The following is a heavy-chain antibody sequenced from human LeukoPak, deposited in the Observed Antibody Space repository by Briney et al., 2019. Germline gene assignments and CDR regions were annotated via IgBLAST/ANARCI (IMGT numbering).Heavy chain of an antibody. Sequence: AGGSLRLSCAASGFTFSSYAMSWVRQAPGKGLEWVSVFYSGGRIYYADSVKGRFTISRDNSKNTLYLQMNSLRGEDTAVYYCAKSLRGGDCYLGCAFDIWGRGTMVIVSS. CDR2: FYSGGRI. V-gene: IGHV3-23*03. J-gene: IGHJ3*02. CDR3: AKSLRGGDCYLGCAFDI. D-gene: IGHD2-21*02. CDR1: GFTFSSYA.